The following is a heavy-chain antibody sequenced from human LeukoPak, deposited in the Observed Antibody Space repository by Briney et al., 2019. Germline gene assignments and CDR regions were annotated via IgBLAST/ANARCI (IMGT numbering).Heavy chain of an antibody. V-gene: IGHV3-30-3*01. CDR2: ISYDGSNK. CDR1: GFTFSSYA. CDR3: ARGGDGGFWSGFDY. J-gene: IGHJ4*02. Sequence: GRSLRLSCAASGFTFSSYAMHWVRQAPGKGLEWVAVISYDGSNKYYADSVKGRFTISRDNFKNTLYLQMNSLRAEDTAVYYCARGGDGGFWSGFDYWGQGTLVTVSS. D-gene: IGHD3-3*01.